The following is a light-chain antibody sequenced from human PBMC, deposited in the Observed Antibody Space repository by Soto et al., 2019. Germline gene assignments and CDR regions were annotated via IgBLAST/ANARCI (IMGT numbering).Light chain of an antibody. Sequence: DIQVTQSPSTLSGSVGDRVTITCRASQTISSWLAWYQQKPGKAPKLLIYKASTLKSGVPSRFSGSGSGTEFTLTISSLQPDDFATYYCQHYNSYSEAFGQRTMVDI. J-gene: IGKJ2*01. CDR1: QTISSW. CDR2: KAS. CDR3: QHYNSYSEA. V-gene: IGKV1-5*03.